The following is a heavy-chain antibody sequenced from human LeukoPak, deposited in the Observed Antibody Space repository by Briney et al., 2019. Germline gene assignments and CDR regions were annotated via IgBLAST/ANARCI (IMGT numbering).Heavy chain of an antibody. Sequence: SETLSLTCGVDGGSFRGYYWNWIRQPPGKGLEWIGEINHSGSTNYNPSLKRRVTISVDTSQNQFSLKLSSVTAADTAVYYCARSSEGRYYYDSSGFSYYYYYMDVWGKGTTVTISS. CDR3: ARSSEGRYYYDSSGFSYYYYYMDV. CDR2: INHSGST. D-gene: IGHD3-22*01. V-gene: IGHV4-34*01. CDR1: GGSFRGYY. J-gene: IGHJ6*03.